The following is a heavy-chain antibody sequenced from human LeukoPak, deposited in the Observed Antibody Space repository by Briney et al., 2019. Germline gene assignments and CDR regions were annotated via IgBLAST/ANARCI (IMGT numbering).Heavy chain of an antibody. CDR1: GGSISSSSYY. J-gene: IGHJ4*02. V-gene: IGHV4-39*01. D-gene: IGHD3-9*01. CDR2: IYYSGST. CDR3: ARRQYYDTLDY. Sequence: KPSETLSLTCTVSGGSISSSSYYWGWIRQPPGNGLEWIGSIYYSGSTYYNPSLKSRVTISVDTSKNQFSLKLSSVTAADTAVYYCARRQYYDTLDYWGQGTLVTVSS.